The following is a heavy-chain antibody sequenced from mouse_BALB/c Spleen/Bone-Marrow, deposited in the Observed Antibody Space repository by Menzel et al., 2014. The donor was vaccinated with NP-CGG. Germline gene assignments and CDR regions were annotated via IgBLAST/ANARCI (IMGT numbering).Heavy chain of an antibody. J-gene: IGHJ1*01. D-gene: IGHD1-2*01. CDR3: ARYGGGWYVYV. V-gene: IGHV14-3*02. CDR2: IDPANGNT. CDR1: GFNIKDTY. Sequence: EVQGVESGAELVKPGASVKLSCTASGFNIKDTYMHWVKQRPEQGLEWIGRIDPANGNTKYDPKFQGKATITADTSSNAACLQLSSLTAEDTAVYYCARYGGGWYVYVWGAGTTVTVSS.